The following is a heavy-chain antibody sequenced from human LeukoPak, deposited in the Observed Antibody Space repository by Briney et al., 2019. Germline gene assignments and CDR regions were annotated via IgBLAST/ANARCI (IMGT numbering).Heavy chain of an antibody. J-gene: IGHJ5*02. CDR2: INHSGST. D-gene: IGHD6-13*01. Sequence: SETLSLTCAVYGGSFSGYYWSWIRQPPGKGLEWIGEINHSGSTNYNPSLKSRVTISVDTSKNQFSLKLSSVTAADTAVYYCARDPLQYSSRGFAPWGQGPLVTVP. CDR1: GGSFSGYY. V-gene: IGHV4-34*01. CDR3: ARDPLQYSSRGFAP.